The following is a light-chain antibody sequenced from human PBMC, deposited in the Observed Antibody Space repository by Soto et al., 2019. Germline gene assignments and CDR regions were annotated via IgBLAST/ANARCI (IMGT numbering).Light chain of an antibody. J-gene: IGLJ1*01. CDR3: KSYAGSNNYV. V-gene: IGLV2-8*01. CDR2: EVV. CDR1: KSDMGVYDF. Sequence: QSVLTQPPSASGSPGQSVTISCTGTKSDMGVYDFVSWYQHHPGKAPRLIIYEVVQRPSGVPDRFSGSKSGNTASLTVSGLQAADEADYFCKSYAGSNNYVFGSGTKVTVL.